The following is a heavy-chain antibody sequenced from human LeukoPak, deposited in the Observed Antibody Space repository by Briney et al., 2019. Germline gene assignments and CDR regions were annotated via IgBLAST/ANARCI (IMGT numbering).Heavy chain of an antibody. Sequence: PSETLSLTCAVYGGSFSGYYWSWIRQPPGKGLEWIGEINHSGSTNYNPSLKSQVTISVDTSKNQFSLKLSSVTAADTAVYYCARAFRYYGSGSYLSYWGQGTLVTVSS. D-gene: IGHD3-10*01. CDR3: ARAFRYYGSGSYLSY. CDR1: GGSFSGYY. CDR2: INHSGST. J-gene: IGHJ4*02. V-gene: IGHV4-34*01.